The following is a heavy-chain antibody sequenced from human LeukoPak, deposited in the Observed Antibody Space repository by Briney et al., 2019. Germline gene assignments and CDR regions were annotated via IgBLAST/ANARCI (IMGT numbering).Heavy chain of an antibody. V-gene: IGHV2-5*01. CDR1: GFSLSTSGVG. Sequence: ESGPTLVNPTQTLTLTCTFSGFSLSTSGVGVGWIRQPPGKALEWLALIYWNDDKRYSPSLKSRLTITKDTSKNQVVLTMTNMDPVDTATYYCARATYDFWSGYLYYYYMDVWGKGTTVTVSS. CDR3: ARATYDFWSGYLYYYYMDV. J-gene: IGHJ6*03. CDR2: IYWNDDK. D-gene: IGHD3-3*01.